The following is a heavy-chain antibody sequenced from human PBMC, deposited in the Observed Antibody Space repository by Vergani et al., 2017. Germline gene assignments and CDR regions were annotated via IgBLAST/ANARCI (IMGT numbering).Heavy chain of an antibody. CDR2: IYHSGNT. CDR1: GASVNSYY. D-gene: IGHD2-2*01. Sequence: QVKLQESGPGLVKPSETLSLTCTVSGASVNSYYWSWIRQPPGKGLEWIATIYHSGNTYYNPSLKSRVTISVDTSRNHFSLNLTSVTAADTAMYYCARHSRAHCVSTSCYWPLPLRYWGQGALVTVSS. J-gene: IGHJ4*02. V-gene: IGHV4-59*08. CDR3: ARHSRAHCVSTSCYWPLPLRY.